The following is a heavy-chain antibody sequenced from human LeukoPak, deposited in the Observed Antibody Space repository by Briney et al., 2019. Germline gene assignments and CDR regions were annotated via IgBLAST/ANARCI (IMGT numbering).Heavy chain of an antibody. CDR1: GFTFSDYY. CDR3: ARVPCSSTSCSNDAFDI. J-gene: IGHJ3*02. Sequence: GGSLRLSCAASGFTFSDYYMSWIRQAPGKGLEWVSYISSSGSTIYYADSVKGRFTISRDNAKNSLYLQMNSLRAEDTAVYYCARVPCSSTSCSNDAFDIWGQGTTVTVSS. CDR2: ISSSGSTI. D-gene: IGHD2-2*01. V-gene: IGHV3-11*01.